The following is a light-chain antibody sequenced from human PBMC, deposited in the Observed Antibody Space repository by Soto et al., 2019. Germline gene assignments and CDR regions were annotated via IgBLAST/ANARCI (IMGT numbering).Light chain of an antibody. CDR3: QQHSHWPPWT. CDR2: GAS. Sequence: VLTQSPATLSLSPGERSTLSCRASENVRTFVDWYQQKPCQAPRLLIYGASNRATDIPARFSGSGSGTDFTLTIRNLEPEDFAVYYCQQHSHWPPWTFGQGTTVDIK. J-gene: IGKJ1*01. CDR1: ENVRTF. V-gene: IGKV3-11*01.